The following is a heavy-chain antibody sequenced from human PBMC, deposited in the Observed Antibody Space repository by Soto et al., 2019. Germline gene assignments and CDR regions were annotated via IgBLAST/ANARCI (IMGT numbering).Heavy chain of an antibody. V-gene: IGHV1-8*01. CDR2: MNPNSGNT. CDR1: GYTFTSYD. J-gene: IGHJ6*03. Sequence: ASVKVSCKASGYTFTSYDINWVRQETGQGLEWMGWMNPNSGNTGYAQKFQGRVTMTRNTSISTAYMELSSLRSEDTAVYYCARLWVYAGDYYMDVWGKGTTVTVSS. D-gene: IGHD2-8*01. CDR3: ARLWVYAGDYYMDV.